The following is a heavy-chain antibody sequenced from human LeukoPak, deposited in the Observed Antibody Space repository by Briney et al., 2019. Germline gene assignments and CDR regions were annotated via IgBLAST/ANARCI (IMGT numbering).Heavy chain of an antibody. V-gene: IGHV3-30-3*01. J-gene: IGHJ6*02. Sequence: GRSLRLSCAASGFTFSSYAMHWVRQAPGKGLEWVAVISYDGSNKYYADSVKGRFTISRDNSKNTLYLQMNSLRVEDTAVYYCARERSNYDFWSGYSNYYYGMDVWGQGTMVTVSS. CDR2: ISYDGSNK. CDR3: ARERSNYDFWSGYSNYYYGMDV. CDR1: GFTFSSYA. D-gene: IGHD3-3*01.